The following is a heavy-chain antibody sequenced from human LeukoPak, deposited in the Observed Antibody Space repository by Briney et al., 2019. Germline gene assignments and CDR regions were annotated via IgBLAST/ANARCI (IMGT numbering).Heavy chain of an antibody. CDR3: ARVPDCSGGSCYSDYFDY. Sequence: SEPLSLTCSVSGVSISSGGYFWRWIRQHPGKGLEGFGYIYYSGRPYYHPSLKSRVTISVDTSKHLFSVKLSSVTAADTAVFYCARVPDCSGGSCYSDYFDYWGQGTLVTVSS. V-gene: IGHV4-31*03. CDR1: GVSISSGGYF. CDR2: IYYSGRP. J-gene: IGHJ4*02. D-gene: IGHD2-15*01.